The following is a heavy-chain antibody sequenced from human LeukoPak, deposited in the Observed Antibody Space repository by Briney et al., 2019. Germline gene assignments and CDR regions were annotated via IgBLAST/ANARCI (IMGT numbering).Heavy chain of an antibody. CDR1: GFTFSSYE. CDR2: ISSSGSTI. V-gene: IGHV3-48*03. Sequence: GGSLRLSCAASGFTFSSYEMNWVRQAPGKGLEWVSYISSSGSTIYYADPVKGRFTISRDNAKNSLYLQMNSLRAEDTAVYYCAREEPFSYGNSGRYSYYYMDVWGKGTTVTVSS. J-gene: IGHJ6*03. D-gene: IGHD4-23*01. CDR3: AREEPFSYGNSGRYSYYYMDV.